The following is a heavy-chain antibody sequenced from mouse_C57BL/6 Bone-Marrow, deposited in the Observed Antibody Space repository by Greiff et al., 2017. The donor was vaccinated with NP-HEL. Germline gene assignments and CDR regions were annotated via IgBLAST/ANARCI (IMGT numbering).Heavy chain of an antibody. CDR2: IRSKSNNYAT. CDR1: GFSFNTYA. V-gene: IGHV10-1*01. CDR3: VTRGSWDAMDY. Sequence: EVKLVESGGGLVQPKGSLKLSCAASGFSFNTYAMNWVRQAPGKGLEWVARIRSKSNNYATYYADSVKDRFTISRDDSESMLYLQMNNLKTEDTAMYYCVTRGSWDAMDYWGQGTSVTVSS. J-gene: IGHJ4*01.